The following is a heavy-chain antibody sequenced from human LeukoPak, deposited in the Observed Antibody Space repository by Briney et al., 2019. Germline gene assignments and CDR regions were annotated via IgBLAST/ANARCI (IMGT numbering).Heavy chain of an antibody. D-gene: IGHD2/OR15-2a*01. CDR2: ITGSGVTS. J-gene: IGHJ4*02. CDR3: AKESTQVIEVYFDS. CDR1: GFTFSSCA. Sequence: PGGSLRLSCTASGFTFSSCAMSWVRQAPGKGLQWVSSITGSGVTSYYADSVKGRFTISRDNSKNTLYLEMSTLRADDTAVYSCAKESTQVIEVYFDSWGQGTLVTVSS. V-gene: IGHV3-23*01.